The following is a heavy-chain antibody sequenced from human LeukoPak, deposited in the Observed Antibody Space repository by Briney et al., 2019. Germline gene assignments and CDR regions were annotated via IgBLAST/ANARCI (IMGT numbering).Heavy chain of an antibody. D-gene: IGHD3-22*01. J-gene: IGHJ3*02. CDR1: GFSFSRHS. V-gene: IGHV3-30*03. Sequence: GGSLRLSCAASGFSFSRHSMNGVRQAPGKGLEWVAVISYDGSNKYYADSVKGRFTISRDNSKNTLYLQMNSLRAEDTAVYYCETEVAMIVVEDAFDIWGQGTMVTVSS. CDR2: ISYDGSNK. CDR3: ETEVAMIVVEDAFDI.